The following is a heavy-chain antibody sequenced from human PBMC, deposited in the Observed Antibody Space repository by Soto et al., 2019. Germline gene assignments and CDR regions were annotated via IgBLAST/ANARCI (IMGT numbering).Heavy chain of an antibody. J-gene: IGHJ4*02. V-gene: IGHV5-51*01. CDR2: INPGDSDT. Sequence: PGESLKISCKASGYSFTTYWIGWVRQMPGKGLEWMGIINPGDSDTRYSPSFQGQVTISADKSISTAYLQWSSLKASDSAMFYCARKDIAGNSVDFWGQGTLVTVSS. D-gene: IGHD6-13*01. CDR3: ARKDIAGNSVDF. CDR1: GYSFTTYW.